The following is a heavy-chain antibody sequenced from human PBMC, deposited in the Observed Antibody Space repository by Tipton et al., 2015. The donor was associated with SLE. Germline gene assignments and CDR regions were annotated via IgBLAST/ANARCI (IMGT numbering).Heavy chain of an antibody. J-gene: IGHJ3*02. Sequence: LRLSCAVYGGSFSGYYWSWIRQPPGKGLEWIGEINHSGSTNYNPSLKSRVTISVDTAKNQFSLKLSSVAAADTAVYYCARGPRASIAARKAFDIWGQGTMVTVSS. CDR1: GGSFSGYY. CDR2: INHSGST. D-gene: IGHD6-6*01. CDR3: ARGPRASIAARKAFDI. V-gene: IGHV4-34*01.